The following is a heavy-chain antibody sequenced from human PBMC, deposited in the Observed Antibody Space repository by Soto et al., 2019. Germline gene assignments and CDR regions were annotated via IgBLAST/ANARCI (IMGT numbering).Heavy chain of an antibody. CDR2: ISYDGSNK. J-gene: IGHJ3*02. D-gene: IGHD1-7*01. CDR3: AREQLELFAFDI. CDR1: GFTFSSYA. V-gene: IGHV3-30-3*01. Sequence: PGGSLRLSXAASGFTFSSYAMHWVRQAPGKGLEWVAVISYDGSNKYYADSVKGRFTISRDNSKNTLYLQMNSLRAEDTAVYYCAREQLELFAFDIWGQGTMVT.